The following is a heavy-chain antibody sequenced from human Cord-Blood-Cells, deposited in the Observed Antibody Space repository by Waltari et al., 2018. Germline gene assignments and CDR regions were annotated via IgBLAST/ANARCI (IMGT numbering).Heavy chain of an antibody. D-gene: IGHD3-10*01. V-gene: IGHV3-49*05. Sequence: EVQLVESGGGLVKPGRSLRLSCTASGFTFGDYAMSWFRQAPGKGLEWVGFIRSKAYGVTTEYAASVKGRFTISRDDSKSIAYLQMNSLKTEDTAVYYCTRVRGVIIYVDYWGQGTLVTVSS. CDR2: IRSKAYGVTT. CDR3: TRVRGVIIYVDY. CDR1: GFTFGDYA. J-gene: IGHJ4*02.